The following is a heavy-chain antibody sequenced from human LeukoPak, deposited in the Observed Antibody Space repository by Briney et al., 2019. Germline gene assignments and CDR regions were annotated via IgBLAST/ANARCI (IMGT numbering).Heavy chain of an antibody. CDR2: ISGSGGST. CDR1: GFTFSSYA. D-gene: IGHD3-10*01. V-gene: IGHV3-23*01. CDR3: VTGVYYFDY. Sequence: QSGGSLRLSCAASGFTFSSYAMSWVRQAPGEGLEWVSAISGSGGSTYYADSVKGRFTISRDNSKNTLYLQMNSLRAEDTAVYYCVTGVYYFDYWGQGTLVTVSS. J-gene: IGHJ4*02.